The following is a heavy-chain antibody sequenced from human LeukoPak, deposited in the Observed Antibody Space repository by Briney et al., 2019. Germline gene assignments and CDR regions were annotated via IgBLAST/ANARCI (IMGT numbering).Heavy chain of an antibody. CDR1: GYTFTSYH. D-gene: IGHD5-18*01. CDR3: ARNQGYNYGSYYYGMDV. J-gene: IGHJ6*04. Sequence: SVTVSCKASGYTFTSYHIYWVRQAPGQGLEWMGIINPSGGSTSYAQKFQGRVTMTRDTSTSTVYMELSSLRSEDTAVYYCARNQGYNYGSYYYGMDVWGKGTTVTVSS. CDR2: INPSGGST. V-gene: IGHV1-46*01.